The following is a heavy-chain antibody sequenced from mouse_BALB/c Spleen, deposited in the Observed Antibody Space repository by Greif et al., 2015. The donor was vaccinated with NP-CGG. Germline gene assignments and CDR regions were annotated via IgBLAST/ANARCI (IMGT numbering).Heavy chain of an antibody. V-gene: IGHV1-80*01. CDR1: GYAFSSYW. J-gene: IGHJ2*01. CDR2: IYPGDGDT. Sequence: QVQLKESGAELVRPGSSVKISCKASGYAFSSYWMNWVRQRPGQGLEWIGQIYPGDGDTNYNGKFKGKATLTADISSSTAYMQLRSLKSEDSAVYFCARSQGYYFDYWGQGTTLTVSS. CDR3: ARSQGYYFDY.